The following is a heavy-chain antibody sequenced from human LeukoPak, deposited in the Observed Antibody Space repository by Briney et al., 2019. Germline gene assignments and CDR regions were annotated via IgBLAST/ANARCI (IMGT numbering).Heavy chain of an antibody. D-gene: IGHD5-12*01. CDR3: YSGHDSFYFDY. CDR1: GFNFGDYT. Sequence: PGRSLRLSCTVSGFNFGDYTMTWVRQAPGKGLEWVSFIRSKNFGETQEYAAAVKGRFTISRDDSKNITYLEMNSLKTEDTAVYYCYSGHDSFYFDYWGQGTLVTVSS. CDR2: IRSKNFGETQ. V-gene: IGHV3-49*04. J-gene: IGHJ4*02.